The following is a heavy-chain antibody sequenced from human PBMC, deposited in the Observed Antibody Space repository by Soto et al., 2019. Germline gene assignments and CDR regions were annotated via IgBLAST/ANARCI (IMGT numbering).Heavy chain of an antibody. J-gene: IGHJ4*02. V-gene: IGHV3-23*01. CDR1: GFTFSSYA. CDR2: ISGSGGST. CDR3: LRVVEAATRHTDSDS. Sequence: GSLRLSCAASGFTFSSYAMSWVRQAPGKGLEWVSAISGSGGSTYYADSVKGRFTISRDNSKNTLYLQMNSLRAADTAVYYCLRVVEAATRHTDSDSWGQGILVTVSS. D-gene: IGHD2-15*01.